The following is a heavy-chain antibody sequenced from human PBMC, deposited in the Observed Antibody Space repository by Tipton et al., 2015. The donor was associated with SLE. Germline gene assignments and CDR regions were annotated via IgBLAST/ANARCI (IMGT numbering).Heavy chain of an antibody. CDR1: GFTLTSYP. CDR3: AKKAAHFDWLSLPHYFDY. J-gene: IGHJ4*02. V-gene: IGHV3-23*01. CDR2: ISASGSNT. D-gene: IGHD3-9*01. Sequence: SLRLSCAASGFTLTSYPMSWVRQTPGKGLEWVSAISASGSNTYFADSVKGRCTISRDNHKNTLFLQMNSLTADDTAVYYCAKKAAHFDWLSLPHYFDYWGRGTLVTASS.